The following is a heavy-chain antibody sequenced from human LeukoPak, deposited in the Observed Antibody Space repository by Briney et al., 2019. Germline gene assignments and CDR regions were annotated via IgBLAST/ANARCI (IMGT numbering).Heavy chain of an antibody. J-gene: IGHJ4*02. Sequence: GGSLRLSCAASGFTFTNYWMSWVRQAPGKGLELVANIKQDRSEKYYVDSVKGRFTISRDKAKNSLYLQMNSLRAEDTAVYYCAKLLEWLGYWGQGTLVTVSS. V-gene: IGHV3-7*01. CDR1: GFTFTNYW. CDR2: IKQDRSEK. CDR3: AKLLEWLGY. D-gene: IGHD3-3*01.